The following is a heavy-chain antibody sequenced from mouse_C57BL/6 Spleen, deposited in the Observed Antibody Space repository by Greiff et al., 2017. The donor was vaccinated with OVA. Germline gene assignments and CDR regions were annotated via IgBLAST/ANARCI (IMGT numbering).Heavy chain of an antibody. CDR1: GFTFSSYA. V-gene: IGHV5-9-1*02. Sequence: EVKLVESGEGLVKPGGSLKLSCAASGFTFSSYAMSWVRQTPEKRLEWVAYISSGGDYIYYADTVKGRFTISRDNARNTLYLQMSSLKSEDTAMYYCTRDGPDGYYKGYFDVWGTGTTVTVSS. D-gene: IGHD2-3*01. CDR2: ISSGGDYI. J-gene: IGHJ1*03. CDR3: TRDGPDGYYKGYFDV.